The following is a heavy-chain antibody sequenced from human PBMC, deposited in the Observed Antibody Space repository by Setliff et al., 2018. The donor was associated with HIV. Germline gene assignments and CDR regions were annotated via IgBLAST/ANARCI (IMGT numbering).Heavy chain of an antibody. CDR1: GLTFSSHG. CDR3: AKNLYGSRWSPLDY. V-gene: IGHV3-30*02. J-gene: IGHJ4*02. D-gene: IGHD6-13*01. Sequence: PGGSLRLSCAASGLTFSSHGMHWVRQAPGKGLEWVAFIRYDESDKQYADSVKGRFTISRDNSKNTLYLQMNSLRTEDTAVYYCAKNLYGSRWSPLDYWGQGTLVTVSS. CDR2: IRYDESDK.